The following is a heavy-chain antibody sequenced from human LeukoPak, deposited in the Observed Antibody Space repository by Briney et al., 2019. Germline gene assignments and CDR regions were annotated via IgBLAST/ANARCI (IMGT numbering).Heavy chain of an antibody. V-gene: IGHV3-15*01. Sequence: GGSLRLSCAASGFTFSNAWMGWVRQAPGKGLEWVGRIKSKTDGGTTDYAAPVKGRFTISRDDSKNTLYLQMNSLKTEDTAVYYCTTDPYYDSSGIVHFDYWGQGTLVTVSS. D-gene: IGHD3-22*01. J-gene: IGHJ4*02. CDR2: IKSKTDGGTT. CDR1: GFTFSNAW. CDR3: TTDPYYDSSGIVHFDY.